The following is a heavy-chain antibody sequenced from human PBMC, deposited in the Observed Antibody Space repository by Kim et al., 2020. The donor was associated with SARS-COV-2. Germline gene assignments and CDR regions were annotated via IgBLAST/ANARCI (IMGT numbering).Heavy chain of an antibody. Sequence: NTSLESRVTLSVDTSKNQFSLKLSSVTAADTAVYYCARGGLTTVTNDAFDIWGQGTMVTVSS. D-gene: IGHD4-17*01. J-gene: IGHJ3*02. V-gene: IGHV4-31*02. CDR3: ARGGLTTVTNDAFDI.